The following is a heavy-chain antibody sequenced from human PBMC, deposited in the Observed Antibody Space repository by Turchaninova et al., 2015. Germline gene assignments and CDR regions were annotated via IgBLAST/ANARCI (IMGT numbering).Heavy chain of an antibody. CDR1: GGSISSNKNY. V-gene: IGHV4-39*07. Sequence: QLHLQESGPEMVKPSETLSPTCPVSGGSISSNKNYVGFIRQPPGKGPEWIGTILYSGTTFYNPSLKSRVTISVDTSKNQFSLKVDSVTAADTAIYYCTKDRGNFVTDSWGQGTLVTVSS. CDR2: ILYSGTT. D-gene: IGHD1-26*01. J-gene: IGHJ4*02. CDR3: TKDRGNFVTDS.